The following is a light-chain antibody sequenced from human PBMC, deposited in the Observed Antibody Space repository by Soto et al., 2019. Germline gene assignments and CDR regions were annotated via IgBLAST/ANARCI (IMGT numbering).Light chain of an antibody. CDR2: WAS. CDR1: RSVLYSSNNKNF. V-gene: IGKV4-1*01. CDR3: QQYYSSPRT. J-gene: IGKJ2*02. Sequence: DIVMTQSPDSLAVSLGERATINCKSSRSVLYSSNNKNFLAWYQQKPGQPPKLLINWASTRASGVPDRFSGSGSGTDFTLTISSLQAEDVAIYYCQQYYSSPRTFGQGTKLEIK.